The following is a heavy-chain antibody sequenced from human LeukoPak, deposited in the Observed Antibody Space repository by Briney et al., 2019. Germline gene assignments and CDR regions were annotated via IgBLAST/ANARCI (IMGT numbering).Heavy chain of an antibody. J-gene: IGHJ3*02. D-gene: IGHD3-10*01. Sequence: SETLSLTCTVSGGSISSYYWSWIRRPAGKGLEWIGRIYTSGSTNYNPSLKSRVTMSVDTSKNQFSLKLSSVTAADTAVYYCARAPLALWFGELSGAFDIWGQGTMVTVSS. V-gene: IGHV4-4*07. CDR3: ARAPLALWFGELSGAFDI. CDR2: IYTSGST. CDR1: GGSISSYY.